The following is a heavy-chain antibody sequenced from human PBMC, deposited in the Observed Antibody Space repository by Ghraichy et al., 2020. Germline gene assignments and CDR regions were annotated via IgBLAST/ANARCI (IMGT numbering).Heavy chain of an antibody. CDR1: GGSFSGYY. CDR3: ARGRYVDFWSGYYVF. CDR2: INHSGST. Sequence: SETLSLTCAVYGGSFSGYYWSWIHQPPGKGLEWIGEINHSGSTNYNPSLKSRVTISVDTSKNQFSLKLSSVTAADTAVYYCARGRYVDFWSGYYVFWGQGTLVTV. J-gene: IGHJ4*02. D-gene: IGHD3-3*01. V-gene: IGHV4-34*01.